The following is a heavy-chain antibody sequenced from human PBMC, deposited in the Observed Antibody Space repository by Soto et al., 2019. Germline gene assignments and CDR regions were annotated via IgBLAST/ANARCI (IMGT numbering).Heavy chain of an antibody. CDR2: IIPIFGTA. J-gene: IGHJ6*02. V-gene: IGHV1-69*06. CDR1: GGTFSSYA. CDR3: ARDRKPRYSSSWLQFYYYYGMDV. D-gene: IGHD6-13*01. Sequence: QVQLVQSGAEVKKPGSSVNVSCKASGGTFSSYAISWVRQSPVQGLEWMVGIIPIFGTANYAQKFQGRVTITADKYTSTTYMALSSLRSEYTAVYYCARDRKPRYSSSWLQFYYYYGMDVWGQGPKVTVSS.